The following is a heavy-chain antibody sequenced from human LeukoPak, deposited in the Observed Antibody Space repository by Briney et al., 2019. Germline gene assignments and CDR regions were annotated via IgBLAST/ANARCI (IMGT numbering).Heavy chain of an antibody. D-gene: IGHD3-22*01. CDR3: ARDRDYYDSSGYDYYYMDV. V-gene: IGHV6-1*01. Sequence: SQTLSLTCAISGDSVSSNIAAWNWIRQSPSRALEGLGRTYYRSKCYNDYAVAVKSRITINPDTSKNQFSLQLNSVTPEDTAVYYCARDRDYYDSSGYDYYYMDVWGKGSTGTISS. CDR2: TYYRSKCYN. J-gene: IGHJ6*03. CDR1: GDSVSSNIAA.